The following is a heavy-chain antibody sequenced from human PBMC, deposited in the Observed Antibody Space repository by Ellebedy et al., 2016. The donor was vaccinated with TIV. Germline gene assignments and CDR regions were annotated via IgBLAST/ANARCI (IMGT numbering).Heavy chain of an antibody. Sequence: GGSLRLXXAASGFTFSRYFLTWVRQAPGKGLEWVATISSEGSTYYADSVKGRFTISRDISKNALYLQMISLRAEDTAVYYCAKYCSGVSCYSGLDSWGRGTLVTVSS. V-gene: IGHV3-23*01. CDR1: GFTFSRYF. J-gene: IGHJ5*01. D-gene: IGHD2-15*01. CDR3: AKYCSGVSCYSGLDS. CDR2: ISSEGST.